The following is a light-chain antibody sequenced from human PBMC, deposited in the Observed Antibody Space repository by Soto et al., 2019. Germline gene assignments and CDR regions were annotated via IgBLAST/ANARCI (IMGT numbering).Light chain of an antibody. CDR2: GNS. CDR1: SSNIVAGYD. V-gene: IGLV1-40*01. J-gene: IGLJ2*01. CDR3: QSYDSSLSGVL. Sequence: QSVLTQPPSVSGAPGQGVTISCIGSSSNIVAGYDVHWYQQVSGTAPKLLLYGNSNRPSGVPDRFSGSKSGTSASLAIIGLQPEDEADYYCQSYDSSLSGVLFGGGTKLTVL.